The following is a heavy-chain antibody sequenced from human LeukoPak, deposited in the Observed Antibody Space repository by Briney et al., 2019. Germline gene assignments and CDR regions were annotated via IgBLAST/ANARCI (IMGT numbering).Heavy chain of an antibody. CDR2: IKDDGSEK. CDR1: GFTFYNYW. CDR3: ARVAWPYYFDS. Sequence: GGSLRLSCAASGFTFYNYWMNWVRQTPGKGLEWVANIKDDGSEKYYLDSVKGRFTISRDNAKNSLYLQMNGLRAEDTAVYYCARVAWPYYFDSWGQGTLVTVSS. V-gene: IGHV3-7*01. J-gene: IGHJ4*02.